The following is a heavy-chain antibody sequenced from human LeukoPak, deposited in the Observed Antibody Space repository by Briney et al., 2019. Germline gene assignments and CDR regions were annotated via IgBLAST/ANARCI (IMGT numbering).Heavy chain of an antibody. V-gene: IGHV3-7*01. D-gene: IGHD5-12*01. J-gene: IGHJ4*02. CDR3: AREAMATTD. CDR1: GGSFSGYY. Sequence: PSETLSLTCAVYGGSFSGYYWSWVRQAPGKGLEWVANIKQDGSEKYYVDSVKGRFTISRDNAKNSLYLQMNSLRAEDTAVYYCAREAMATTDWGQGTLVTVSS. CDR2: IKQDGSEK.